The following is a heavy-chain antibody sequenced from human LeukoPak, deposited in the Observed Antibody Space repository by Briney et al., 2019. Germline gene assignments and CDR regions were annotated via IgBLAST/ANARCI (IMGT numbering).Heavy chain of an antibody. CDR1: GGSIRSGDFY. D-gene: IGHD3-3*01. V-gene: IGHV4-30-4*01. CDR3: ARAGGFFSPFGY. CDR2: IYYSGST. Sequence: SQTLSLTCTVSGGSIRSGDFYWSWIRQPPGKGLEWIGYIYYSGSTNYNPSLKSRVTISKDTSKNQFSLKLSSVTAADTAVYYCARAGGFFSPFGYWGQGTLVTVSS. J-gene: IGHJ4*02.